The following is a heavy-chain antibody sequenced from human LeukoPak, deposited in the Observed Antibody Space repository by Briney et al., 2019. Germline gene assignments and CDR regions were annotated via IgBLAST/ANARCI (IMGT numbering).Heavy chain of an antibody. CDR3: AREEIVVVPAAMNWFDP. Sequence: GGSLRLSCAASGFTFSDYHMSWIRQAPGKGLEWVSYISSRGSTIYYADSVKGRFTISRDNAKNSLYLQMNSLRAEDTAVYYCAREEIVVVPAAMNWFDPWGQGTLVTVSS. CDR1: GFTFSDYH. CDR2: ISSRGSTI. J-gene: IGHJ5*02. D-gene: IGHD2-2*01. V-gene: IGHV3-11*01.